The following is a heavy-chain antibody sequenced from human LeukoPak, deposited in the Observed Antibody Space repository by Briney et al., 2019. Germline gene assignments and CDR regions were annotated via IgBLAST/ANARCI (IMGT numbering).Heavy chain of an antibody. CDR3: ARDRSRCYY. J-gene: IGHJ4*02. CDR1: GFTFTNAD. Sequence: GGSLRLSCAASGFTFTNADMHWVRQIVGKGLEWVSAIGAGGDTYYSDSVKGRFTISRENAKNSLYLQMNSLRAEDTAVYYCARDRSRCYYWGQGTLVTVSS. V-gene: IGHV3-13*01. CDR2: IGAGGDT.